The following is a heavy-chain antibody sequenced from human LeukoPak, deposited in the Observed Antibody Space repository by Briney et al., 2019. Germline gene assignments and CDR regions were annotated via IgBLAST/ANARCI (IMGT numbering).Heavy chain of an antibody. J-gene: IGHJ4*02. D-gene: IGHD5/OR15-5a*01. CDR1: GFTVSSHY. Sequence: GGSLRLSCVASGFTVSSHYMSWVRQAPGKGLEWVSVLHSSGDTYYADSVKGRFTISRDNSKNTQYLQMNSLRAEDTAIYYCARGKVYYYYDYWGQGTLVTVSS. CDR2: LHSSGDT. CDR3: ARGKVYYYYDY. V-gene: IGHV3-53*01.